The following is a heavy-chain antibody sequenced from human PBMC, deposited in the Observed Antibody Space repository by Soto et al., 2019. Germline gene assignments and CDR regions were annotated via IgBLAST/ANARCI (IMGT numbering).Heavy chain of an antibody. CDR1: GGSIISYY. V-gene: IGHV4-59*01. CDR2: IYYSGST. CDR3: ARAPRGNYGYPSYFDY. J-gene: IGHJ4*02. Sequence: SETLSLTCTVSGGSIISYYWSLIRQPPGKGLEWIGYIYYSGSTNYNPSLKSRVTISVDTSKNQFSLKLSSVTAADTAVYYCARAPRGNYGYPSYFDYWGQGTLVTVSS. D-gene: IGHD3-10*01.